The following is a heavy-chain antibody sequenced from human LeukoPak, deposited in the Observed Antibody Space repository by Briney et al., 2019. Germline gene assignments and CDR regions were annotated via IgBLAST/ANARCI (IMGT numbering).Heavy chain of an antibody. CDR2: ISCDGTKT. CDR1: GVTFSNYA. V-gene: IGHV3-30*04. D-gene: IGHD6-19*01. CDR3: ASSTTVAGTFWFDP. J-gene: IGHJ5*02. Sequence: GGSPRLSGTPSGVTFSNYARDWVRQAPGKGLEWVAAISCDGTKTYYTDSVKGRFTISRDDPDNTLSLQMDSLRGEDTALYYCASSTTVAGTFWFDPSGQGTLVIVSS.